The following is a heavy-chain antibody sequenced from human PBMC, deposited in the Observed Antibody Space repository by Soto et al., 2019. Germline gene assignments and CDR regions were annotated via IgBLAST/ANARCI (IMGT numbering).Heavy chain of an antibody. Sequence: ASVKVSFKASGDTFSFYTINWVRQAPGLGLEWMGRVNPILSMSNYAQKFQGRVTITADKSTSTAYMELSSLRSEDTAVYYCASSYYYDSSGYSSLYYYYGMDVWGQGTTVTVSS. V-gene: IGHV1-69*02. D-gene: IGHD3-22*01. CDR3: ASSYYYDSSGYSSLYYYYGMDV. CDR2: VNPILSMS. J-gene: IGHJ6*02. CDR1: GDTFSFYT.